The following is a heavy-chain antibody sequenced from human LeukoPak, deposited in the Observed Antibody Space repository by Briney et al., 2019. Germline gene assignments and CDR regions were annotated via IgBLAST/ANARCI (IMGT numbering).Heavy chain of an antibody. J-gene: IGHJ4*02. D-gene: IGHD3-9*01. Sequence: SETLSLTCTVSGYSISSGYYWGWIRQPPGKGLEWIGSIYHSGSTYYNPSLKSRVTISVDTSKNQFSLKLSSVTAADTAVYYCARELRYFDWLSGSFDYWGQGTLVTVSS. V-gene: IGHV4-38-2*02. CDR2: IYHSGST. CDR1: GYSISSGYY. CDR3: ARELRYFDWLSGSFDY.